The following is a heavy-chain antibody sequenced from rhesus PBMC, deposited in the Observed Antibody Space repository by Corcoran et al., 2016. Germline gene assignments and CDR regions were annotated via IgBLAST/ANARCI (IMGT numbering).Heavy chain of an antibody. CDR1: GASINDYW. J-gene: IGHJ5-1*01. CDR2: IIGNRGST. D-gene: IGHD5-42*01. CDR3: AIVCWGYSLNRFDV. V-gene: IGHV4-80*01. Sequence: QVQLQESGPGLVKPSETLSLTCTVSGASINDYWWSWIRQPPGKGLEWIGEIIGNRGSTTSNPSLKSRVTISRDPSTTQFSLKLNSVTAADPAVYYCAIVCWGYSLNRFDVWGPGVLVTVSS.